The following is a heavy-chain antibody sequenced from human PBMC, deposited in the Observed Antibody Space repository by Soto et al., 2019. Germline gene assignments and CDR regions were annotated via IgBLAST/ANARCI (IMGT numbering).Heavy chain of an antibody. CDR1: GFTFGSYG. CDR3: AREQGGANFDY. V-gene: IGHV3-33*01. Sequence: VQLVECGGGVVQPGTSLRHSCAAFGFTFGSYGMHWVRQAPGKGLEWVAVIWYDGSNKYYADSVKGRFTISRDNSKNTLYLQMNSLRAEDTAVYYCAREQGGANFDYWGQGTLVTVSS. J-gene: IGHJ4*02. D-gene: IGHD3-16*01. CDR2: IWYDGSNK.